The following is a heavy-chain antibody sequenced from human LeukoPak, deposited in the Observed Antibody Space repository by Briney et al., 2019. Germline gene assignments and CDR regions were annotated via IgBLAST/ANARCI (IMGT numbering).Heavy chain of an antibody. CDR3: ASLPDDAFDI. J-gene: IGHJ3*02. V-gene: IGHV3-66*01. CDR1: GFTVSSNY. CDR2: IYSGGST. Sequence: GGSLRLSCAASGFTVSSNYMSWVRQAPGKGLEWVSVIYSGGSTYYADSVKGRFTISRDNSKNTLYLQMSSLRAEDTAVYYCASLPDDAFDIWGQGTMVTVSS.